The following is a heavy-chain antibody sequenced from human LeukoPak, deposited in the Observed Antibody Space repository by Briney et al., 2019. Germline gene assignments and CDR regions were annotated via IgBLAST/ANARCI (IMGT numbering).Heavy chain of an antibody. CDR2: ILYDGTNQ. CDR1: GFTFSTYA. D-gene: IGHD4-17*01. CDR3: ARDFRDYRDYVAYFDS. Sequence: GGSLRLSRAASGFTFSTYAMHWVRQAPGKGLEWVAVILYDGTNQYYADSVKGRFTISRDNSRNTLYLQMNSLKVEDTAVYYCARDFRDYRDYVAYFDSWGQGTLVTVSS. V-gene: IGHV3-30-3*01. J-gene: IGHJ4*02.